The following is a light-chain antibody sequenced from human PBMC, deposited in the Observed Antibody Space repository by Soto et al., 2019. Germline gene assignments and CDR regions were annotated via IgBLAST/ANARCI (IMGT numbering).Light chain of an antibody. CDR3: QQGSTTPIT. CDR1: QNMGSF. Sequence: DIQMTQSPSSLSASVGDRVTITCLASQNMGSFLNWYQQKPGEAPRLLVYSAFRIQSGVPSRFNASGSGTDFTLSISSLQPEDFSTYYCQQGSTTPITFGLGTRLEIK. CDR2: SAF. J-gene: IGKJ5*01. V-gene: IGKV1-39*01.